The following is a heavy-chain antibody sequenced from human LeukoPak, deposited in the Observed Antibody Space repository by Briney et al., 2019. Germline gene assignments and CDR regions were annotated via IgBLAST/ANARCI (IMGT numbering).Heavy chain of an antibody. D-gene: IGHD5-18*01. Sequence: SQTLSLTCTVSGGSISSGSYYWSWIRQPAGKGLEWIGRIYSSGSTNYNPSLKSRVTISVDTSKNQFSLKLSSVTAADTAVYYCARQSYGYRVDYWGQGTLVTVSS. J-gene: IGHJ4*02. V-gene: IGHV4-61*02. CDR1: GGSISSGSYY. CDR2: IYSSGST. CDR3: ARQSYGYRVDY.